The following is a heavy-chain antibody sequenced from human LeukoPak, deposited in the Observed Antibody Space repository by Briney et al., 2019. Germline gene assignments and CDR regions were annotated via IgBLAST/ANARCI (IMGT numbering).Heavy chain of an antibody. J-gene: IGHJ4*02. CDR2: INYSGST. Sequence: SETLSLTCAVYGGSFSGYYWSWIRQPPGKGLEWIGEINYSGSTNYNPSLKSRVTISVDTSKNQFSLKLSSVTAADTAVYYCARGRGDTNSDVVVVVAADYWGQGTLVTVSS. CDR3: ARGRGDTNSDVVVVVAADY. V-gene: IGHV4-34*01. CDR1: GGSFSGYY. D-gene: IGHD2-15*01.